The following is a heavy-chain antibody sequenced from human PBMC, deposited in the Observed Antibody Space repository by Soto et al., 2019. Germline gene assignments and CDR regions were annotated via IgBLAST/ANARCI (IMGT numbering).Heavy chain of an antibody. Sequence: ASVKVSCKASGYTFTGYYMHWVRQAPGQGLEWMGWINPNSGGTNYAQKFQGRVTMTRDTSISTAYMELSRLRSDDTAVYYCARALYNYDILTGYAEFDYWGQGTLVTVSS. J-gene: IGHJ4*02. D-gene: IGHD3-9*01. CDR2: INPNSGGT. V-gene: IGHV1-2*02. CDR3: ARALYNYDILTGYAEFDY. CDR1: GYTFTGYY.